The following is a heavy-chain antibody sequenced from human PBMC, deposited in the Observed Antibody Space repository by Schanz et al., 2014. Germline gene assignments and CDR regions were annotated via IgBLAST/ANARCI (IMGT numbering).Heavy chain of an antibody. D-gene: IGHD3-10*01. V-gene: IGHV3-66*01. Sequence: EVQLVESGGGFVQPGGSLGLSCAASGFTVSSDHMSWVRQAPGKGLEWVSTIYASGATYYADSVKRRFTISRDISKNTRHIQETRLRAEDTGMCYYARDGNYYGTREYYKTPCYFDYWGQGTLVTVSS. J-gene: IGHJ4*02. CDR3: ARDGNYYGTREYYKTPCYFDY. CDR2: IYASGAT. CDR1: GFTVSSDH.